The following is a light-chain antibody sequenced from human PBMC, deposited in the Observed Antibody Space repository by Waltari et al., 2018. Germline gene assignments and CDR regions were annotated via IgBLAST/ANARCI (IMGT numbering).Light chain of an antibody. J-gene: IGLJ1*01. CDR1: STYGGPYHF. V-gene: IGLV2-14*01. CDR3: SSYTTSTTLL. CDR2: DVG. Sequence: QSALTQPASVSGSPGPSITIPCPGSSTYGGPYHFVSWYQQHPGKVPKLILYDVGNRPSGISHRFSASKSGNTASLTISGLQEEDEGEYYCSSYTTSTTLLFGTGTRLTVL.